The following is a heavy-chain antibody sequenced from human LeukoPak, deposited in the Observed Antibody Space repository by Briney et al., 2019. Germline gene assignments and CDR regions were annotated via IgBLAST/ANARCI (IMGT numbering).Heavy chain of an antibody. CDR1: GGSISSGGYY. D-gene: IGHD3-16*01. J-gene: IGHJ4*02. CDR3: AREGANWGSFDY. V-gene: IGHV4-30-2*01. CDR2: IYHSGST. Sequence: SETLSLTCTVSGGSISSGGYYWSWIRQPPGKGLEWIGYIYHSGSTYYNPSLKSRVTTSVDRSKNQFSLKLSSVTAADTAVYYCAREGANWGSFDYWGQGTLVTVSS.